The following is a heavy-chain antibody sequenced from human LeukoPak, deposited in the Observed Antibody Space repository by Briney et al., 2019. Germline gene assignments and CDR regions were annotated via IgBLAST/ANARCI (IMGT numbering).Heavy chain of an antibody. CDR2: ISGSGGST. D-gene: IGHD6-13*01. CDR1: GFTFSSYA. Sequence: GGSLRLSCAASGFTFSSYAMSWVRQAPGKGLEWVSAISGSGGSTYYADSVKGRFTISRDNSKNTLYLQMNSLGAEDTAVYYCAKNLVGSSWYDYWVQGALVTVSS. CDR3: AKNLVGSSWYDY. V-gene: IGHV3-23*01. J-gene: IGHJ4*02.